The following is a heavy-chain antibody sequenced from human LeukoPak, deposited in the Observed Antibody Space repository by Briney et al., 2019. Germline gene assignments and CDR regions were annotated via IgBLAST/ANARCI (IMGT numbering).Heavy chain of an antibody. CDR1: GFTFSSYG. V-gene: IGHV3-30*18. CDR2: ISYDGSNK. J-gene: IGHJ4*02. D-gene: IGHD3-10*01. CDR3: AKATYYYGSGSGPTYYFDY. Sequence: GSLRLSCAASGFTFSSYGMHWVRQAPGKGLEWVAVISYDGSNKYYADSVKGRFTISRDNSKNTLYLQMNSLRAEDTAVYYCAKATYYYGSGSGPTYYFDYWGQGTLVTVSS.